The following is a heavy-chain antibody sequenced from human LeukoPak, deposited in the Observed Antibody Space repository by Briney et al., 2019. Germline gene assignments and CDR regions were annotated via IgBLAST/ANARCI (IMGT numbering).Heavy chain of an antibody. CDR2: ISSSGSPI. J-gene: IGHJ5*02. D-gene: IGHD4-11*01. CDR1: GFTLSSYE. Sequence: SGGSLRLSCSASGFTLSSYEMNWLRQAPGKGLEGVSYISSSGSPIYYADSVKGRFTISRDNAKNSLYLQMNSVRAEDTAVYYCARDTHDYSNYGGFDPWGQGTLVTVSS. V-gene: IGHV3-48*03. CDR3: ARDTHDYSNYGGFDP.